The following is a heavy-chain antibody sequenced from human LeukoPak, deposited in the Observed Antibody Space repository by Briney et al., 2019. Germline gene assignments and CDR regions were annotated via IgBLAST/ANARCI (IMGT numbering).Heavy chain of an antibody. J-gene: IGHJ4*02. D-gene: IGHD6-13*01. V-gene: IGHV4-34*01. CDR2: INHSGST. Sequence: PSETLSLTCAVYGGSLSGYYWSWIRQPPGKGLEWIGEINHSGSTNYNPSLKSRVTISVDTSKNQFSLKLSSVTAADTAVYYCARGLGEAAAGDFYYLYSCGQGTLVTVSS. CDR1: GGSLSGYY. CDR3: ARGLGEAAAGDFYYLYS.